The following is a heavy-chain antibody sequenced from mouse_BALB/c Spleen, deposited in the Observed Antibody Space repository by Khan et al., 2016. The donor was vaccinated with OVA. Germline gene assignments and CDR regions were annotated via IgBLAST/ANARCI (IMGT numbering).Heavy chain of an antibody. V-gene: IGHV9-1*02. CDR3: ARISSYWYSDV. CDR1: GYTFTNYG. D-gene: IGHD6-2*01. Sequence: QVRLQQSGPELKKPGETVKISCKASGYTFTNYGMNWVKQAPGKGLKWMGWINTYTGEPTYADDFKGRFVFSLETSASTAYLQISNLKNEDMTTYFCARISSYWYSDVWGAGTTVTVSS. CDR2: INTYTGEP. J-gene: IGHJ1*01.